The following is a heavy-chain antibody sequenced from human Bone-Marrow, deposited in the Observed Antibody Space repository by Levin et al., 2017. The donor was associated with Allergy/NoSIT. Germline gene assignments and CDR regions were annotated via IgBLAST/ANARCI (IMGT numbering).Heavy chain of an antibody. CDR2: INVGGDST. CDR1: GYTFTNYY. CDR3: ARDGIAGGGYWFYFDF. V-gene: IGHV1-46*01. D-gene: IGHD1-26*01. J-gene: IGHJ4*02. Sequence: GESLKISCKASGYTFTNYYMHWVRQAPGQGLKWMGMINVGGDSTSFSQKFYSRVSITRDTSTNTVYMELSTLRSEDTAVYYCARDGIAGGGYWFYFDFWGQGTLVTVSS.